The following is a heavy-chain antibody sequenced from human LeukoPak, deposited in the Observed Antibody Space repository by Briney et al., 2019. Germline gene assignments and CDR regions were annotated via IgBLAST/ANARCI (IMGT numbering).Heavy chain of an antibody. J-gene: IGHJ1*01. CDR3: AGDLLSSNWVYFQH. D-gene: IGHD6-13*01. V-gene: IGHV4-59*01. Sequence: SETLSLTCTVSGGSISSYYWSWIRQSPRKGLEWIGYIYYSGSTNYNPSLKSRVTISVDTSKNQFSLNLSSATAADTAVYYCAGDLLSSNWVYFQHWGQGTLVTVSS. CDR1: GGSISSYY. CDR2: IYYSGST.